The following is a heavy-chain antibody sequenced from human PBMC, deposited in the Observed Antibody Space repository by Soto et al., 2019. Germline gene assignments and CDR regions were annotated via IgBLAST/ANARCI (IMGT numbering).Heavy chain of an antibody. J-gene: IGHJ4*02. D-gene: IGHD2-15*01. V-gene: IGHV1-69*12. Sequence: QVQLVQSGAEVKKPGSSVKVSCKASGGTFSSYAISWVRQAPGQGLEWMGGSIPIFGTANYAQKCQGRVTITADESTSTAYMELSSLRSEDTAVYYCARILGYCSGGSCYGSRFDYWGQGTLVNVSS. CDR1: GGTFSSYA. CDR2: SIPIFGTA. CDR3: ARILGYCSGGSCYGSRFDY.